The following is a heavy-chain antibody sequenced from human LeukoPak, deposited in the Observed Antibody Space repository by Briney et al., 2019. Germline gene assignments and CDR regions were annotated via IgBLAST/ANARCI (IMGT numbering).Heavy chain of an antibody. Sequence: GGSLRLSCAASGFTFSNAWMSWVRQAPGKGLEWVGRIKSKTDGGTTDYAAPVKGRFTISRDDSKNTLYLQMNGLKTEDTAVYYCTTAPYSSSWYYFDYWGQGTLSPSPQ. CDR1: GFTFSNAW. J-gene: IGHJ4*02. CDR3: TTAPYSSSWYYFDY. D-gene: IGHD6-13*01. CDR2: IKSKTDGGTT. V-gene: IGHV3-15*01.